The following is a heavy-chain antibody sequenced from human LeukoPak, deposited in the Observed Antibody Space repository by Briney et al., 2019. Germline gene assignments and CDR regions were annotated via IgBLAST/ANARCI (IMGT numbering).Heavy chain of an antibody. CDR3: AKGSGWYV. Sequence: GGSLRLSCAASGFTLSSSSMSWVRQAPGKGLEWVSVISGSGGSTDYADSVKGRFTISRDNSKNTLYLQINSLRAEDTAVYYCAKGSGWYVWGQGTLVTVSS. CDR1: GFTLSSSS. J-gene: IGHJ4*02. CDR2: ISGSGGST. D-gene: IGHD6-19*01. V-gene: IGHV3-23*01.